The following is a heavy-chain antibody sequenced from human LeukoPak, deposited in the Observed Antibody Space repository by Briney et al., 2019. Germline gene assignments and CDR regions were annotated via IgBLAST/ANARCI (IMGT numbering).Heavy chain of an antibody. Sequence: SQTLSLTCTVPGASIIAYFWSWIRQPAGKGLEWIGYIYYSGSTNYNPSLKNRLTISVDTSKNQFSLRLSSVNAAEKAVSYCARVSEWGWYYMDVWGQGTMVTVSS. V-gene: IGHV4-59*01. CDR1: GASIIAYF. CDR2: IYYSGST. D-gene: IGHD3-3*01. J-gene: IGHJ6*03. CDR3: ARVSEWGWYYMDV.